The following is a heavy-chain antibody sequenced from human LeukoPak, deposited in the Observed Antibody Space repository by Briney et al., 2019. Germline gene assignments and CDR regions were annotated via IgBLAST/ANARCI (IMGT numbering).Heavy chain of an antibody. CDR1: GYTFTSYG. CDR3: ARSLDSGWFDP. Sequence: ASVKVSCKASGYTFTSYGISWVRQAPGQGLEWMGWISAYNGNTNYAQKLQGRVTMTTDTSTSTVYMELSSLRSEDTAVYYCARSLDSGWFDPWGQGTLVTVSS. J-gene: IGHJ5*02. V-gene: IGHV1-18*01. D-gene: IGHD3-16*01. CDR2: ISAYNGNT.